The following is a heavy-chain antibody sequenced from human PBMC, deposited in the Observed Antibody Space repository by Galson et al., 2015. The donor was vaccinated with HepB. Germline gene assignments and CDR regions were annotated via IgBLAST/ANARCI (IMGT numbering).Heavy chain of an antibody. CDR3: ARGYDSGGYYPDY. CDR2: ISSSGSTI. Sequence: SLRLSCAASGFTFSDYYMSWIRQAPGKGLEWVSYISSSGSTIYYADSVKGRFTISRDNAHNSLFLQMNSLRDEDTAVYYCARGYDSGGYYPDYWGQGTLVTVSS. J-gene: IGHJ4*02. D-gene: IGHD3-22*01. V-gene: IGHV3-11*04. CDR1: GFTFSDYY.